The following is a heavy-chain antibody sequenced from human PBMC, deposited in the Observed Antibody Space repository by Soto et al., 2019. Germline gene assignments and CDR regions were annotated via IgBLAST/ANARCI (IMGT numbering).Heavy chain of an antibody. V-gene: IGHV3-74*01. CDR2: IDTSGSST. CDR1: GFIFTNFW. Sequence: PGGSLRLSCEASGFIFTNFWMHWVRQVPGRGLVWVSRIDTSGSSTSYADSVKGRFTISRDNAKNTVSLQMNSLRAEDTGVYYCAKDSWYFDFWSQGSLLTVSS. J-gene: IGHJ4*02. CDR3: AKDSWYFDF. D-gene: IGHD6-13*01.